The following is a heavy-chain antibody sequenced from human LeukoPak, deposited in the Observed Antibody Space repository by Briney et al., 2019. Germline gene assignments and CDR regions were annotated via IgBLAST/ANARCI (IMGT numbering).Heavy chain of an antibody. CDR1: GYSFTSYW. D-gene: IGHD3-22*01. Sequence: MSGESLKISCKGSGYSFTSYWIGWVRQMPGKGLEWMGIIYPGDSDTRYSPSFQGQVTISADKSISTAYLQWSSLKASDTAMYYCAIRGADYYDILDWGAFDIWGQGTMVTVSS. CDR2: IYPGDSDT. V-gene: IGHV5-51*01. J-gene: IGHJ3*02. CDR3: AIRGADYYDILDWGAFDI.